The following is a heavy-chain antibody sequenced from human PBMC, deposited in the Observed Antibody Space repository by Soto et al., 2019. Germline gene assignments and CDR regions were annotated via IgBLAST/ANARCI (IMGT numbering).Heavy chain of an antibody. CDR3: ARRYFDWLGSNWFDP. CDR1: GGSISSYY. V-gene: IGHV4-59*08. J-gene: IGHJ5*02. D-gene: IGHD3-9*01. CDR2: NYYSGST. Sequence: NPSETLSLTCTVSGGSISSYYWSWIRQPPGKGLEWIGYNYYSGSTNYNPSLKSRVTISVDTSKNQFSLKLSSVTAADTAVYYCARRYFDWLGSNWFDPWGQGTLVTVSS.